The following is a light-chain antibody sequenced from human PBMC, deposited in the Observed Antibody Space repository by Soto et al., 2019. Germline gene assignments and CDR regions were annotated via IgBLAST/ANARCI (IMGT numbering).Light chain of an antibody. V-gene: IGKV3-15*01. Sequence: EIVMTQSPATLSVSPGERATLSCRASQSVSSKLVWYQQKPGQAPRLLIYGASTRATGIPARFSGGGSGTEITLTISSLQSEDFAVYYCQQYNNWPRTFGQGTKVEIK. CDR1: QSVSSK. J-gene: IGKJ1*01. CDR2: GAS. CDR3: QQYNNWPRT.